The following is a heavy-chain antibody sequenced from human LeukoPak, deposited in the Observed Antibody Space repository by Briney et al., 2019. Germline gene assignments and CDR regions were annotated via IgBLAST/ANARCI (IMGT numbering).Heavy chain of an antibody. Sequence: GGSLRLSCAASGFTFTTYAMIWVRRAPGKGLEWVSAISGSGDATYYTDSVKGRFTISRDNSENTLYLQVSSLRAEDTAVYYCARLSGTSGTTSRVLHHWGQGALVTVSS. CDR3: ARLSGTSGTTSRVLHH. V-gene: IGHV3-23*01. CDR2: ISGSGDAT. D-gene: IGHD1-1*01. J-gene: IGHJ4*02. CDR1: GFTFTTYA.